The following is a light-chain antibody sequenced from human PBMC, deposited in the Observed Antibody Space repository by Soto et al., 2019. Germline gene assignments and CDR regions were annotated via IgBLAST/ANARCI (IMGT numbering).Light chain of an antibody. CDR3: QQYYSMPLT. J-gene: IGKJ4*01. Sequence: DIVLTQSPDSLAVSLGERATINCKSSQSVLYTSNNKNYLAWYQQKPGQPPKLLVNWASTRESGVPDRFSGSGSGTDFTLTISSLQAEDVAVYYCQQYYSMPLTFGGGTKVEIK. CDR1: QSVLYTSNNKNY. V-gene: IGKV4-1*01. CDR2: WAS.